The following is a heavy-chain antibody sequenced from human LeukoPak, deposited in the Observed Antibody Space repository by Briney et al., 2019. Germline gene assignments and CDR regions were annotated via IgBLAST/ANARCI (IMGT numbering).Heavy chain of an antibody. D-gene: IGHD5-12*01. Sequence: PSETLSLTCTVSGGSISSYYRNWIRQPPGKGLEWIGNIFYSGSTNYNPSLKSRVTISVDTSKNQFSLKLSSVTAADTAVYYCARGGRRDIVAVWGQGTLVTVSS. CDR1: GGSISSYY. V-gene: IGHV4-59*01. J-gene: IGHJ4*02. CDR3: ARGGRRDIVAV. CDR2: IFYSGST.